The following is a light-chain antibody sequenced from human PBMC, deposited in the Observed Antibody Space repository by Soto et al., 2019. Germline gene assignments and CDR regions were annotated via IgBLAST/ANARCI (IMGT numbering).Light chain of an antibody. CDR3: QQRTNWLLT. Sequence: DIVLTQSPATLSLSPGESATLSCRASQSVGSFLAWYQHKPGQAPRLLIYDASNRAPGIPARFSGSGSGTDFTLTIGRLEPEDFAVYYCQQRTNWLLTFGGGTKVEIK. J-gene: IGKJ4*01. V-gene: IGKV3-11*01. CDR1: QSVGSF. CDR2: DAS.